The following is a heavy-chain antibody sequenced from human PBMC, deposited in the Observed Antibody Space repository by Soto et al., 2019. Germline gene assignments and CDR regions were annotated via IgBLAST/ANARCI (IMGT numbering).Heavy chain of an antibody. CDR3: AKGATNYGSGSYNWFDP. CDR1: GFPFSSYA. V-gene: IGHV3-23*01. J-gene: IGHJ5*02. CDR2: ISGSGGST. D-gene: IGHD3-10*01. Sequence: PGGSLRLSCAASGFPFSSYAMSWVRQAPGKGLEWVSAISGSGGSTYYADSVKGRFTISRDNSKNTLYLQMNSLRAEDTAVYYCAKGATNYGSGSYNWFDPWGQGTLVTVSS.